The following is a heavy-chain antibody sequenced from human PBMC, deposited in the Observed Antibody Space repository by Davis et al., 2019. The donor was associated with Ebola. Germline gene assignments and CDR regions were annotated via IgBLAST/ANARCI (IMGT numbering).Heavy chain of an antibody. CDR1: GYTFTSYY. V-gene: IGHV1-46*01. D-gene: IGHD1-14*01. CDR2: INPSGGST. Sequence: AASVKVSCKASGYTFTSYYMHWVRQAPGQGLEWMGIINPSGGSTSYAQKFQGRVTMARDTSTSTVYMELSSLRSEDTAVYYCAREPERATDFDYWGQGTLVTVSS. CDR3: AREPERATDFDY. J-gene: IGHJ4*02.